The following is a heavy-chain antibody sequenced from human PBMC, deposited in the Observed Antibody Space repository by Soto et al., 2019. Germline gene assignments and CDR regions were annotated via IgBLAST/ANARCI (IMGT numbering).Heavy chain of an antibody. CDR1: GYTPTELC. Sequence: GTSVKVSCKGSGYTPTELCMHWGRQAPGKGLVWMGGFDPEDGETIYAQKLQGRVTMTEDTSTDTAYMELRSMRSEDTAVYYCATMDVSVGAAAYYYYYGMDVWGQGTTVTVSS. V-gene: IGHV1-24*01. CDR3: ATMDVSVGAAAYYYYYGMDV. J-gene: IGHJ6*02. D-gene: IGHD6-13*01. CDR2: FDPEDGET.